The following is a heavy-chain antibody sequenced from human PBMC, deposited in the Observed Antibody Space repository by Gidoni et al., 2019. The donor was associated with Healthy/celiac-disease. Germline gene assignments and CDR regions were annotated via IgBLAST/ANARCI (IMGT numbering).Heavy chain of an antibody. Sequence: EVQLLESGGGLVQPGGSLRLSCAASGFPFRSYAMSWVRQAPGKGLEWVSAISGSGGSTYYADSVKGRFTISRDNSKNTLYLQMNSLRAEDTAVYYCAKVYLRDYYDSSGYLDSRFDYWGQGTLVTVSS. CDR1: GFPFRSYA. V-gene: IGHV3-23*01. J-gene: IGHJ4*02. CDR2: ISGSGGST. CDR3: AKVYLRDYYDSSGYLDSRFDY. D-gene: IGHD3-22*01.